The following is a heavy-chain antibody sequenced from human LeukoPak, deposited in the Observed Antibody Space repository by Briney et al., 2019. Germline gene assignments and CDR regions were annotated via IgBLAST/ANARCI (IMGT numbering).Heavy chain of an antibody. J-gene: IGHJ2*01. CDR1: GGSFSGYY. CDR3: ARPRGRGWPKPSTWYFDL. D-gene: IGHD6-19*01. Sequence: SETLSLTCAVYGGSFSGYYWSWIRQPPGKGLGWIGEINHSGSTNYNPSLKSRVTISVDTSKNQFSLKLSSVTAADTAVYYCARPRGRGWPKPSTWYFDLWGRGTLVTVSS. CDR2: INHSGST. V-gene: IGHV4-34*01.